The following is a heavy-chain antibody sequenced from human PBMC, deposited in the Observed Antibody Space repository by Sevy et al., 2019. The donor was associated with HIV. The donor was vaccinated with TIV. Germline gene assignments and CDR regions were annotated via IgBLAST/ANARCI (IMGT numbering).Heavy chain of an antibody. CDR2: IKSKTDAATR. Sequence: VGSLRLSCAASGFTFSEAWMSWVRQAPGKGLEWVGRIKSKTDAATRDFAAPVRGRFSISRDDSANTVYLVMNNLKPEDTGVYYCAAGTGTSDFHYWGQGTLVTVSS. CDR1: GFTFSEAW. V-gene: IGHV3-15*01. D-gene: IGHD1-7*01. CDR3: AAGTGTSDFHY. J-gene: IGHJ4*02.